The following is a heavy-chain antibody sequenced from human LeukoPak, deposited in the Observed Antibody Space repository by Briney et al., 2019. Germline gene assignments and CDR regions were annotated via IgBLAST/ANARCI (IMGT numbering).Heavy chain of an antibody. CDR1: GFTFDDYA. V-gene: IGHV3-9*01. J-gene: IGHJ4*02. CDR3: AKVRSDYFDY. Sequence: GGSLRLSCAASGFTFDDYAMHWVRQAPGKGLEWVSGISWNSGSIGYADSVKGRFTISRDNAKNSLYLQMNSLRAEDTALYYCAKVRSDYFDYWGQGTLVTVSS. CDR2: ISWNSGSI.